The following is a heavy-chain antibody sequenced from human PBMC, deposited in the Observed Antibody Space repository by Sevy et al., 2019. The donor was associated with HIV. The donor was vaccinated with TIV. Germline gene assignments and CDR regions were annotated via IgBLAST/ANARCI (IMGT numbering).Heavy chain of an antibody. Sequence: GGSLRLSCAASGFTFSSYAMHWVRQAPGKGLEWVAVISYDGSNKYYADSVKGRFTISRENSKNTLYLQMNSLRAEDTAVYYCARDGASSEGSILDYWGQGTLVTVSS. CDR3: ARDGASSEGSILDY. J-gene: IGHJ4*02. CDR1: GFTFSSYA. V-gene: IGHV3-30-3*01. D-gene: IGHD2-15*01. CDR2: ISYDGSNK.